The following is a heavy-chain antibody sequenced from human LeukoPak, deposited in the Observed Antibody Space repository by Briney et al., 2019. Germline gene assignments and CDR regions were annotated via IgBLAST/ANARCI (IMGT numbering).Heavy chain of an antibody. V-gene: IGHV1-18*01. CDR3: ARLFLDTALVYSDY. CDR2: ISAFSGNT. J-gene: IGHJ4*02. Sequence: ASVKVSCKASGYTFSSHGISWVRQAPGQGLEWMGWISAFSGNTNYAQRLQGRVTMTTDTSTTTAYMELRSLRSDDTAVYYCARLFLDTALVYSDYWGQGTLVTVSS. D-gene: IGHD5-18*01. CDR1: GYTFSSHG.